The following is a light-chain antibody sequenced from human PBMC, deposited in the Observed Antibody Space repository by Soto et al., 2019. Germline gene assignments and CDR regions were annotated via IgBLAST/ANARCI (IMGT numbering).Light chain of an antibody. V-gene: IGKV1-5*01. J-gene: IGKJ1*01. CDR3: QQYSSYWT. CDR1: QDLDKW. CDR2: KSS. Sequence: ILMSQSPSSLSASVGDRVTITCRASQDLDKWLAWYQQKPGRAPNLLIYKSSTLRQGVPSRFSGVGVGTEYILTITHLQHDDFATYYCQQYSSYWTFGQGTVVEMK.